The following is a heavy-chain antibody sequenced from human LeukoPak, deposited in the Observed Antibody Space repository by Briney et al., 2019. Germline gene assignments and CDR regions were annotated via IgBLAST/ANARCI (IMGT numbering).Heavy chain of an antibody. CDR2: INLNGGGT. D-gene: IGHD2-8*01. J-gene: IGHJ6*03. CDR1: GYTLTSYY. V-gene: IGHV1-2*02. Sequence: ASVKVSCKASGYTLTSYYLHWVRQAPGQGLEWLGWINLNGGGTLSAQKFQGRVIMTRDASISTAYMELSGLRSDDTAVYYCATRCTNGVCYKAYYMDVWGKGTTVTVSS. CDR3: ATRCTNGVCYKAYYMDV.